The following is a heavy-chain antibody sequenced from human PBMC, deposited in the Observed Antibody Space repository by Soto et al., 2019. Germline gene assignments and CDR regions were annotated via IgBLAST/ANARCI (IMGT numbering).Heavy chain of an antibody. D-gene: IGHD3-3*01. V-gene: IGHV4-34*01. CDR1: GGSFSGYY. CDR2: INHSGST. CDR3: ARVDSYYDFWSGYVRRHQNMKFDY. Sequence: SETLSLTCAVYGGSFSGYYWSWIRQPPGKGLEWIGEINHSGSTNYNPSLKSRVTISVDTSKNQFSLKLSSVTAADTAVYYCARVDSYYDFWSGYVRRHQNMKFDYWGQGTLVTVSS. J-gene: IGHJ4*02.